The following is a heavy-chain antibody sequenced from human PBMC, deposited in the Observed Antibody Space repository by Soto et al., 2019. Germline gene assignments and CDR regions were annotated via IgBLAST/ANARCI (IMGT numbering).Heavy chain of an antibody. CDR2: TRNKANSYTT. V-gene: IGHV3-72*01. CDR1: GFTFSDLY. CDR3: ARGYCSSTSCYLFYFDL. D-gene: IGHD2-2*01. Sequence: VQLVESGGGLVQPGGSLRLSCAASGFTFSDLYMDWVRQAPGKGLEWVGRTRNKANSYTTEYAASVKGRFTISRDDSKNSLYLQMNSLKTEDTAVYYCARGYCSSTSCYLFYFDLWGRGTLVTVSS. J-gene: IGHJ2*01.